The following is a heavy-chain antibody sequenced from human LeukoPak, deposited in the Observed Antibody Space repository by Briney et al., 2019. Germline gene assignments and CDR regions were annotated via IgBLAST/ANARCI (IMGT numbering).Heavy chain of an antibody. J-gene: IGHJ4*02. CDR3: VRVLSGGTPGGDY. D-gene: IGHD2-15*01. Sequence: ASVKVSCKASGYTFTSYGISWVRQAPGQGLEWMGWINPNSGGTNYAQKFQGRVTMTRDTSISTAYMELSRLRSDDTAVYYCVRVLSGGTPGGDYWGQGTLVTVSS. CDR1: GYTFTSYG. CDR2: INPNSGGT. V-gene: IGHV1-2*02.